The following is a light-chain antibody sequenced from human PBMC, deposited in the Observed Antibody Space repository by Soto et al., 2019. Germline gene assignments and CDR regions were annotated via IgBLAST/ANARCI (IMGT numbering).Light chain of an antibody. V-gene: IGKV1-27*01. J-gene: IGKJ3*01. CDR1: QAISHY. Sequence: DVQMTQSPSPLSASVGDRVTIACRASQAISHYLAWYQQKPGKVPELLIYGSSTLQSGVPSRFSGSGSGTDFTLTISSLQPEDVATYYCQKCDSAPFTFGPGTKVDIK. CDR3: QKCDSAPFT. CDR2: GSS.